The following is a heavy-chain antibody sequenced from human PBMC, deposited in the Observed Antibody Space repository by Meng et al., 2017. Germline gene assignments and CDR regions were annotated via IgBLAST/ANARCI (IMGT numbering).Heavy chain of an antibody. CDR2: MNPNSGNT. D-gene: IGHD5-12*01. Sequence: QVKLVESGVEGKKPGVAVKGSCKASGYTFTSYDINWVRQATGQGLEWMGWMNPNSGNTGYAQKFQGRVTMTRNASISTAYMELSSLRSEDTAVYYCARLGVRGYSGYTPYYFDYWGQGTLVTVSS. J-gene: IGHJ4*02. CDR1: GYTFTSYD. V-gene: IGHV1-8*01. CDR3: ARLGVRGYSGYTPYYFDY.